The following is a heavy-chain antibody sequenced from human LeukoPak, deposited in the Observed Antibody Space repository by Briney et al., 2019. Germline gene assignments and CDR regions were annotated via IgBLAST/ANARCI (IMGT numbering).Heavy chain of an antibody. D-gene: IGHD2-2*01. V-gene: IGHV1-18*01. CDR2: ISAYNGNT. CDR1: GYTFTSYG. Sequence: ASVTVSCKASGYTFTSYGISWVRQAPGQGLEWMGWISAYNGNTNYAQKLQGRVTMTTDTSTSTAYMELRSLRSGGTAVYYCASGVVVPYSDYWGQGTLVTVSS. J-gene: IGHJ4*02. CDR3: ASGVVVPYSDY.